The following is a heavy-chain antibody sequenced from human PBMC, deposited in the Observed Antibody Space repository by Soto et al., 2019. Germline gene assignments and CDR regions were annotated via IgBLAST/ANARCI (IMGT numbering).Heavy chain of an antibody. J-gene: IGHJ6*02. Sequence: SVKVSCKASGGTFSSYAISWVRQAPGQGLEWMGGIIPIFGTANYAQKFQGRVTITADESTSTAYMELSSLRSEDTAVYYCARGVRYYYDSSGYRQQNYYYDYGMDVWGQ. CDR2: IIPIFGTA. CDR3: ARGVRYYYDSSGYRQQNYYYDYGMDV. D-gene: IGHD3-22*01. V-gene: IGHV1-69*13. CDR1: GGTFSSYA.